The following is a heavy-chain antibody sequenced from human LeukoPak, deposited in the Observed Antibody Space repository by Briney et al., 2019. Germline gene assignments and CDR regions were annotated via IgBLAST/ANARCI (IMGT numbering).Heavy chain of an antibody. V-gene: IGHV3-23*01. J-gene: IGHJ4*01. CDR1: GFTFSSFG. CDR2: ISGSGVST. CDR3: AREQYSSGKSLDY. D-gene: IGHD3-10*01. Sequence: GGTLRLSCAASGFTFSSFGMSWVRQAPGKGLEWVSAISGSGVSTYYADSVKGRFTISRDNAKNSLYLQMNSLRAEDTAVYYCAREQYSSGKSLDYWGQGKLVTVSS.